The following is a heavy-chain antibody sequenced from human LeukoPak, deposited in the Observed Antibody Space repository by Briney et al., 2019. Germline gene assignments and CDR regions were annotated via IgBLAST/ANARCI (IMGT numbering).Heavy chain of an antibody. J-gene: IGHJ5*02. CDR3: ARRITMVRGVRRPQYNWFDP. CDR2: MNPNSGNT. D-gene: IGHD3-10*01. CDR1: GYTFTSYD. Sequence: ASVKVSCKASGYTFTSYDINWVRQATGQGLEWMGWMNPNSGNTGYAQKFQGRVTMTRNTSISTAYMELSSLRSEDTAVYYCARRITMVRGVRRPQYNWFDPWGQGTLVTVSS. V-gene: IGHV1-8*01.